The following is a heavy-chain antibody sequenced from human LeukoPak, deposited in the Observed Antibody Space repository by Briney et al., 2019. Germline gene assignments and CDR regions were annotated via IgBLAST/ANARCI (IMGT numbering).Heavy chain of an antibody. CDR3: ARLYYGSGSYPRSLDY. J-gene: IGHJ4*02. CDR2: ISSSSSYI. Sequence: GGSLRLSCAASGFTFSRYSMNWVRQAPGKGLEWVSSISSSSSYIYYADSVKGRFTISRDNAKNSLYLQMNSLRAEDTAVYYCARLYYGSGSYPRSLDYWGQGTLVTVSS. V-gene: IGHV3-21*01. CDR1: GFTFSRYS. D-gene: IGHD3-10*01.